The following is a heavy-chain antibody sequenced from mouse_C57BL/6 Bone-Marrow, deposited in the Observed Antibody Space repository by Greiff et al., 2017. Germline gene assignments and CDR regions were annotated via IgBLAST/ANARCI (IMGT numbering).Heavy chain of an antibody. V-gene: IGHV1-64*01. CDR2: IHPNSGST. D-gene: IGHD1-1*01. Sequence: QVQLQQSGAELVKPGASVKLSCKASGYTFTSYWMHWVKQRPGQGLEWIGMIHPNSGSTNYNEKFKSKATLTVDKSSSTAYMQLSSLTSEDSAVYYCASPLITTVVAGGFDYWGQGTTLTVSS. J-gene: IGHJ2*01. CDR1: GYTFTSYW. CDR3: ASPLITTVVAGGFDY.